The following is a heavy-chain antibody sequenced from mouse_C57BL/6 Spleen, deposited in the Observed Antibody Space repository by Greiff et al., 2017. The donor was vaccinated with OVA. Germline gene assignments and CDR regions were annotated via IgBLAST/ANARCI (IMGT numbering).Heavy chain of an antibody. J-gene: IGHJ2*01. Sequence: QVHVKQSGAELVKPGASVKMSCKASGYTFTSYWITWVKQRPGQGLEWIGDIYPGSGSTNYNEKFKSKATLTVDTSSSTAYMQLSSLTSEDSAVYFCARSDYYGSSYDFDYWGQGTTLTVSS. V-gene: IGHV1-55*01. D-gene: IGHD1-1*01. CDR1: GYTFTSYW. CDR2: IYPGSGST. CDR3: ARSDYYGSSYDFDY.